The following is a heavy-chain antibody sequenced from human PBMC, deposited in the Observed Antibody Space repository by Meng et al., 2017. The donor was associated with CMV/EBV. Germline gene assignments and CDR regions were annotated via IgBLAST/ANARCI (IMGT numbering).Heavy chain of an antibody. D-gene: IGHD3-3*01. CDR2: ISSSSSHI. CDR1: GFTFSSYS. J-gene: IGHJ6*02. CDR3: VRDFLNYDHWNRYYKYYGMDV. Sequence: GSLRLSCAASGFTFSSYSMNWVRQAPGKGLEWVSSISSSSSHIYYADSVKGRFTISRDNAKNSLYLQMNSLRAENTAVYYCVRDFLNYDHWNRYYKYYGMDVWGQGATVTVSS. V-gene: IGHV3-21*01.